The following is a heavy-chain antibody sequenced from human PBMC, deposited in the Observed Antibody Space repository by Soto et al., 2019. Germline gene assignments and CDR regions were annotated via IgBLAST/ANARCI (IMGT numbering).Heavy chain of an antibody. CDR3: ARVNLHTHSDRSGGSCYGGIWFEP. J-gene: IGHJ5*02. Sequence: APGKGPCKASGDTFTSYAISWVRQAPGQGLEWMGWIIPYNGNTNYAQKLQGRVTITADTSTSTAYMELSSLRSEDTAVYYCARVNLHTHSDRSGGSCYGGIWFEPRGQGNLV. D-gene: IGHD2-15*01. V-gene: IGHV1-18*01. CDR2: IIPYNGNT. CDR1: GDTFTSYA.